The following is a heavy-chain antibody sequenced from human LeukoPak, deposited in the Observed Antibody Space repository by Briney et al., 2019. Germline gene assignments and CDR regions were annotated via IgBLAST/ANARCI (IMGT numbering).Heavy chain of an antibody. CDR2: ISTYNGDT. V-gene: IGHV1-18*01. Sequence: GASVKVSCKASGGTFSSYAITWVRQAPGQGLEWTGWISTYNGDTKYAQKFQGRVTVTADTSTSTVFMELRSLRSDDTAVYYCARDPSNTSGWYIYFDYWGQGTLVTVSS. J-gene: IGHJ4*02. CDR3: ARDPSNTSGWYIYFDY. CDR1: GGTFSSYA. D-gene: IGHD6-19*01.